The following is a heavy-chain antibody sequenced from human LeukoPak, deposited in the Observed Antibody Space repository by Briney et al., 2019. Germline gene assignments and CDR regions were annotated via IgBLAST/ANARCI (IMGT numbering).Heavy chain of an antibody. V-gene: IGHV3-21*01. CDR1: GFTFSSYE. CDR3: ARVGDRSGYLIYSFDY. D-gene: IGHD3-22*01. Sequence: PGGSLRLSCAASGFTFSSYEMIWVRQAPGKGLEWVSFISTSSIYIYYADSVKGRFTISRDNAKKSLYLQMYSLRAEDTAVYYCARVGDRSGYLIYSFDYWGQGTLVTVSS. CDR2: ISTSSIYI. J-gene: IGHJ4*02.